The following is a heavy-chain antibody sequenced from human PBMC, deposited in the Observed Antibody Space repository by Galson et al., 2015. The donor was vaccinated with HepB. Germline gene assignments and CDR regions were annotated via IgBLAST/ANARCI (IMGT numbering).Heavy chain of an antibody. CDR1: GGSISRHY. V-gene: IGHV4-59*08. J-gene: IGHJ3*02. CDR2: IYDSVTI. Sequence: ETLSLTCNVSGGSISRHYWSWIRQSPGKGLEWIGYIYDSVTINYNPSLKSRVTMSADPSENLFSLKVNSVTAADTAVYYCARHVAEDFCSGGSCYSHDAFEIWGQGTVVTVTS. CDR3: ARHVAEDFCSGGSCYSHDAFEI. D-gene: IGHD2-15*01.